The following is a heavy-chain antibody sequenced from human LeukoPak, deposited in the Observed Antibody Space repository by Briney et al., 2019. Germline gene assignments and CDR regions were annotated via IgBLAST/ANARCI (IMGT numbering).Heavy chain of an antibody. J-gene: IGHJ6*03. V-gene: IGHV3-30-3*01. D-gene: IGHD3-3*01. CDR1: GFTFSSYA. CDR2: ISYDGSNK. Sequence: GGSLRLSCAASGFTFSSYAMHWVRHAPGKGLEWVAVISYDGSNKYYADSVKGRFTISRDNSKNTLYLQMNSLRAEDTAVYYCAGLEWLLYYMDVWGKGTTVTVSS. CDR3: AGLEWLLYYMDV.